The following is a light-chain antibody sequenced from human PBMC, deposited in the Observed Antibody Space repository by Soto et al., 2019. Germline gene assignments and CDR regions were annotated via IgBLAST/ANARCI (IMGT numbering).Light chain of an antibody. J-gene: IGKJ4*01. CDR3: QQYDKWPLT. V-gene: IGKV3-15*01. Sequence: EIVMTQSPATLSVSPGERATLSCRSSQSVSSKLAWYHQKVGQAPRLLIYGASTRAAGIPARFSGSGSGTEFTLTISSVQSEDCEVYHCQQYDKWPLTFGGGAKVEIK. CDR2: GAS. CDR1: QSVSSK.